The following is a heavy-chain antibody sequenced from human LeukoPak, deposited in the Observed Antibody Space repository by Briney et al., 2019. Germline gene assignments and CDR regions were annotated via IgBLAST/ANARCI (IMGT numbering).Heavy chain of an antibody. CDR2: ISCDGSNK. V-gene: IGHV3-30-3*01. CDR3: ARDLHSSSFDY. D-gene: IGHD6-6*01. CDR1: GFTFSSYA. J-gene: IGHJ4*02. Sequence: GGSLRLSCAASGFTFSSYAMHWVRQAPGKGLEWVAVISCDGSNKDYADSVKGRFTISRDNSKNTLYLQMNSLRAEDTAVYYCARDLHSSSFDYWGQGTLVTVSS.